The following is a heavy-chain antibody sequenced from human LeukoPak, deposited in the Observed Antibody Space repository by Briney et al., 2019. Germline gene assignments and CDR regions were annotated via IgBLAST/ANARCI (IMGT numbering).Heavy chain of an antibody. Sequence: SETLSLTCTVSGGPISSYYWSWIRQPAGKGLEWIGRIYTSGSTNYNPSLKSRVTMSVDTSKNQFSLKLSSVTAADTAVYYCARGATLTTVTTSFDYWGQGTLVTVSS. V-gene: IGHV4-4*07. CDR3: ARGATLTTVTTSFDY. CDR2: IYTSGST. J-gene: IGHJ4*02. CDR1: GGPISSYY. D-gene: IGHD4-17*01.